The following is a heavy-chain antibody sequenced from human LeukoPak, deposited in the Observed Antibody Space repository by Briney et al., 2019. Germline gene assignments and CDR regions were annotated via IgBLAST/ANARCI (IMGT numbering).Heavy chain of an antibody. Sequence: SETLSLTCTVSGGSISSGSYYWSWIRQPAGKGLEWIGRIYTSGSTNYNPSLKSRVTISVDTSKNQFSLKLSSVTAADTAVYYCATRVGANYYYYYMDVWGKGTTVTVSS. D-gene: IGHD1-26*01. J-gene: IGHJ6*03. CDR3: ATRVGANYYYYYMDV. V-gene: IGHV4-61*02. CDR2: IYTSGST. CDR1: GGSISSGSYY.